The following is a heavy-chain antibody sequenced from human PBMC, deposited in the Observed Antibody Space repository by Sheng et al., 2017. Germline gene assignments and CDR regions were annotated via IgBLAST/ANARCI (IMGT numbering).Heavy chain of an antibody. Sequence: QVHLQESGPGLVKPSDTLSLTCTVSGDSLSSSFWSWVRHSAGKGMEWIGRIHVSGRTDYNPTLKSRVTMSRDTSRNQFSLKLNSLTAADTAVYYCARGDSNFNVWGQGTLVTVSS. V-gene: IGHV4-4*07. J-gene: IGHJ4*02. CDR1: GDSLSSSF. CDR2: IHVSGRT. D-gene: IGHD4-4*01. CDR3: ARGDSNFNV.